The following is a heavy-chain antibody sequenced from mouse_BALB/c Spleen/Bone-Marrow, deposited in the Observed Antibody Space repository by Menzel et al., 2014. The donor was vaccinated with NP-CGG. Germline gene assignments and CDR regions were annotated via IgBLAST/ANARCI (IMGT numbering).Heavy chain of an antibody. CDR3: TRSTATFDY. Sequence: QVQLQHSGAELVRPGSSVKISCKASGYAFSAYWMNWVKQRPGQGLEWIGQIYPGDGDTNYNGKFKGKATLTADKSSSTAYMQLSSLTSEDSAVYFCTRSTATFDYWGQGTTLTVSS. CDR2: IYPGDGDT. J-gene: IGHJ2*01. CDR1: GYAFSAYW. D-gene: IGHD1-2*01. V-gene: IGHV1-80*01.